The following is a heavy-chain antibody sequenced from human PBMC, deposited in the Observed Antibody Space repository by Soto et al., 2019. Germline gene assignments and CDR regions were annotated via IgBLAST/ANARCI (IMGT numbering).Heavy chain of an antibody. Sequence: GASVKVSCKASGYTCTSYAMHWVRQAPGQRLEWMGWINAGNGNTKYSQKFQGRVTITRDTSASTAYMELSSLRSEDTAVYYCARDDTMIVVEAEPGYAYWGQGTLVTVSS. CDR1: GYTCTSYA. CDR2: INAGNGNT. D-gene: IGHD3-22*01. J-gene: IGHJ4*02. V-gene: IGHV1-3*01. CDR3: ARDDTMIVVEAEPGYAY.